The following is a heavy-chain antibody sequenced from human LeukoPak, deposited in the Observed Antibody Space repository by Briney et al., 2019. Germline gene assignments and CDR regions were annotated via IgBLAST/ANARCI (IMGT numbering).Heavy chain of an antibody. CDR1: GGSISTYY. D-gene: IGHD3-22*01. CDR3: ARDLRDSSGYWTFES. CDR2: IYYSGIT. J-gene: IGHJ4*02. Sequence: SETLPLTCTVAGGSISTYYWNWIRQPPGKGLEWIGYIYYSGITNYNPSLKSRVTISVDTSKNQFSLKLSSVTAADTAVYYCARDLRDSSGYWTFESWGQGALVTVSS. V-gene: IGHV4-59*01.